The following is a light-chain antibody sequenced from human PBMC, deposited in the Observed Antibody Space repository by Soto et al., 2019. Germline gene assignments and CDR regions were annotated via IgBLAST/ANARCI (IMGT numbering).Light chain of an antibody. CDR2: DAS. Sequence: ATQLTQSPSSLSASTGDRVTITCRASQAINSALAWYRQKQGKAPDLLIYDASALPRGVPSRFSGSGSGTKVTITIASLKNDDVATYYCQQYETFSGTFGPGTKVDIK. CDR3: QQYETFSGT. V-gene: IGKV1-13*02. CDR1: QAINSA. J-gene: IGKJ1*01.